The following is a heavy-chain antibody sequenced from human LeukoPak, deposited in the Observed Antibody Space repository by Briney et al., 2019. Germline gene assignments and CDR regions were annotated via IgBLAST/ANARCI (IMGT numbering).Heavy chain of an antibody. J-gene: IGHJ4*02. Sequence: SVKVSCKASGGTFSTFAIGWVRQAPGQGFEWMGRIIPTSSVPNYAQKFRDRLTISADASARTAYLELSSLTSDDTAVYYCAREPRVGESTSTFWGQGALVTVSS. D-gene: IGHD3-16*01. CDR1: GGTFSTFA. V-gene: IGHV1-69*13. CDR2: IIPTSSVP. CDR3: AREPRVGESTSTF.